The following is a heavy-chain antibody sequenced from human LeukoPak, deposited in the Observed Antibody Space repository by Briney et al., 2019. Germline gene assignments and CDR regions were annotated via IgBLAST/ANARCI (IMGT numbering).Heavy chain of an antibody. J-gene: IGHJ5*02. Sequence: SETLSLTCTVSGGSISTGSYCWSWIRQPAGKGLEWIGHIYTSGNTNYNPSLKSRVTISVDTSKNQFSLKLSSVTAADTAVYYCARHDTYYYGSGSYYRTNWFDPWGQGTLVTVSS. D-gene: IGHD3-10*01. CDR1: GGSISTGSYC. CDR3: ARHDTYYYGSGSYYRTNWFDP. CDR2: IYTSGNT. V-gene: IGHV4-61*09.